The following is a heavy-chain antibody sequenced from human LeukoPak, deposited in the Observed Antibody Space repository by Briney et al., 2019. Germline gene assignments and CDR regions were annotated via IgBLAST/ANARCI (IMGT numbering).Heavy chain of an antibody. CDR1: GFTFSTYA. Sequence: GGSLRLSCAASGFTFSTYAMSWVRQAPGKGLEWVSAFSSGGGSTYYADSVKGRFTISRDNSKNTLYLQMNSLRAEDTAVYYCATHRDFRSGYYDYWGQGALVTVSS. CDR3: ATHRDFRSGYYDY. D-gene: IGHD3-3*01. J-gene: IGHJ4*02. CDR2: FSSGGGST. V-gene: IGHV3-23*01.